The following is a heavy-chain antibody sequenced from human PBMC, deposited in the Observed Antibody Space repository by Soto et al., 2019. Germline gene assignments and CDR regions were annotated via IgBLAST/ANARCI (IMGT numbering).Heavy chain of an antibody. CDR2: IIPILGIA. J-gene: IGHJ4*02. V-gene: IGHV1-69*08. CDR3: AREFSPWYSSSWYLD. CDR1: GGTFSSYT. D-gene: IGHD6-13*01. Sequence: QVQLVQSGAEVKKPGSSVKVSCKASGGTFSSYTISWVRQAPGQGLEWMGRIIPILGIANYAQKFQGRVTITADKSTSTAYMELSSLRSEDTAVYYCAREFSPWYSSSWYLDWGQGTLVTVSS.